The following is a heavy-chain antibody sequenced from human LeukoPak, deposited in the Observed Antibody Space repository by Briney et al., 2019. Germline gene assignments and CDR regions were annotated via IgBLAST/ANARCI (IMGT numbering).Heavy chain of an antibody. CDR1: GFTFSSYG. CDR3: AKDLEEMATTLFDY. D-gene: IGHD5-24*01. V-gene: IGHV3-30*02. CDR2: IRYDGSNK. J-gene: IGHJ4*02. Sequence: PGGSLRLSCVASGFTFSSYGMHWVRQASGKGLEWVAFIRYDGSNKYYADSVKGRFTISRDNSKNTLYLQMNSLRAEDTAVYYCAKDLEEMATTLFDYWGQGTLVTVSS.